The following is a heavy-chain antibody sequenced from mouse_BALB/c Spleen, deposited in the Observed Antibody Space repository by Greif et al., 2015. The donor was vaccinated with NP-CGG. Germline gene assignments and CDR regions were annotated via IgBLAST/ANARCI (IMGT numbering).Heavy chain of an antibody. CDR1: GYTFTSYW. V-gene: IGHV1-5*01. Sequence: VQLKQSGTVLARPGASVKMSCKASGYTFTSYWMHWVKQRPGQGLEWIGAIYPGNSDTSYNQKFKGKAKLTAVTSTSTAYMELSSLTNEDSAVYYCTRGGQLGHYAMDYWGQGTSVTVSS. D-gene: IGHD3-1*01. J-gene: IGHJ4*01. CDR2: IYPGNSDT. CDR3: TRGGQLGHYAMDY.